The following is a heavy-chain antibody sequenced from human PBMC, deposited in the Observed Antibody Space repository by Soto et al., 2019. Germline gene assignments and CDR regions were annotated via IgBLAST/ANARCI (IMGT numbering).Heavy chain of an antibody. Sequence: QVQLVQSAPEVKKPGSSVKVSCKASGGSFSDYAISWVRQAPGHGLEWMGGIVPKFSTANYARKFQGRVTITADRSTTTVYLGLGSLTSEDTAVYFCARENFTADQFDNTGYWPFHRWGQGTLVSVPS. V-gene: IGHV1-69*06. CDR2: IVPKFSTA. CDR3: ARENFTADQFDNTGYWPFHR. D-gene: IGHD3-22*01. CDR1: GGSFSDYA. J-gene: IGHJ1*01.